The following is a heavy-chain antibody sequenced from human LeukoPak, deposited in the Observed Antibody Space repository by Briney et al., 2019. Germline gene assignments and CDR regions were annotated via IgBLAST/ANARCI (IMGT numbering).Heavy chain of an antibody. Sequence: SETLSLICTVPGGSISSHYWSWIRQPPGRGLEWIGYISYSGYTNYNPSLKSRVTISLDTSKNQFSLKLSSVTAADTAVYYCARDWVVVQPYIMDVWGQGTTVTVSS. D-gene: IGHD2-2*01. CDR3: ARDWVVVQPYIMDV. CDR1: GGSISSHY. CDR2: ISYSGYT. J-gene: IGHJ6*02. V-gene: IGHV4-59*11.